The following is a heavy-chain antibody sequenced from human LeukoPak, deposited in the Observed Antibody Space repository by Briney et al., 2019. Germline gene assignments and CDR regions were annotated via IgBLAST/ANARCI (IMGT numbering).Heavy chain of an antibody. Sequence: ASVKVSCKASGYTFTGYYMHWVRQAPGQGLEWMGWINPNSGGTNYAQKFQGWVTMTRDTFISTAYMELSRLRSDDTAVYYCARFAGTTVTTGRGAFDIWGQGTMVTVSS. CDR1: GYTFTGYY. CDR3: ARFAGTTVTTGRGAFDI. V-gene: IGHV1-2*04. J-gene: IGHJ3*02. CDR2: INPNSGGT. D-gene: IGHD4-17*01.